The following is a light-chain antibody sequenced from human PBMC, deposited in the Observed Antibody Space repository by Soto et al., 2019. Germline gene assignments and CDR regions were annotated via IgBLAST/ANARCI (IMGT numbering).Light chain of an antibody. J-gene: IGKJ4*01. Sequence: DIQMTHSPSTLPASVGDRVTITCRASLRIANWLAWYQQKPGKVPKVLIYGASILRRGVPSRFSGSGSGTDFNFTISSLQPEDFATYYCQQANTFPIVFGGGTMVDVK. CDR3: QQANTFPIV. V-gene: IGKV1-12*01. CDR1: LRIANW. CDR2: GAS.